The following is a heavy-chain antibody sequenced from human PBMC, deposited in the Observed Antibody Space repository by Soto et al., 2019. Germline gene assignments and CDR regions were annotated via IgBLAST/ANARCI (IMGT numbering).Heavy chain of an antibody. Sequence: GASVKVSCKASGYTFTSYAMHWVRQAPGQRLEWMGWINAGNGNTKYSQKFQGRVTITRDTSASTAYMELSSLRSEDTAVYYCARSEVAGTNWFDPWGQGTLVTSPQ. CDR2: INAGNGNT. V-gene: IGHV1-3*01. D-gene: IGHD6-19*01. J-gene: IGHJ5*02. CDR3: ARSEVAGTNWFDP. CDR1: GYTFTSYA.